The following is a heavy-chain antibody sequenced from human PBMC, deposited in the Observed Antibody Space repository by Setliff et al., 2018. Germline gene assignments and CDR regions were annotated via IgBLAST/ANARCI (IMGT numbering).Heavy chain of an antibody. CDR3: AGQGPIFGSGLIPGFDQ. J-gene: IGHJ4*02. D-gene: IGHD3-3*01. V-gene: IGHV3-23*01. CDR1: GITFTSYA. CDR2: VSVSGDNT. Sequence: GGSLRLSCVASGITFTSYAMSWVRQAPGKGLEWVSTVSVSGDNTYYTDSVKGRFTTSRDNSKNTVSLQMSSLRAEDTAIYFCAGQGPIFGSGLIPGFDQWGQGTMVTVS.